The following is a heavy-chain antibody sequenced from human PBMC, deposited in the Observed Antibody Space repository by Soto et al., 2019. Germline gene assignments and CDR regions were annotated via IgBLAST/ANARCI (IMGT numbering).Heavy chain of an antibody. CDR2: FRGSGVST. V-gene: IGHV3-23*01. CDR3: AKNSRREI. J-gene: IGHJ3*02. CDR1: GFTFSDYA. D-gene: IGHD1-26*01. Sequence: EVQLLESGGGLVQPGGSLTLSCVASGFTFSDYAMSWDRQAPGKGLAWVSAFRGSGVSTYYADSVKGRFASSRDNSRNPLALQVNSLRAEDTAIYYCAKNSRREIWGQGTMVTVSS.